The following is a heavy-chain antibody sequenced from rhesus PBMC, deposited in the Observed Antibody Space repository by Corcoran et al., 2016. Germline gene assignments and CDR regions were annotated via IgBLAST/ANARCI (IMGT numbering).Heavy chain of an antibody. CDR3: ARGVITTVDY. D-gene: IGHD3-28*01. CDR2: IAGNSGNT. J-gene: IGHJ4*01. CDR1: GGSISGSY. Sequence: QVQLQESGPGLVKPSETLSLTCAVSGGSISGSYWNWIRQPPGKGLEWIGYIAGNSGNTYYNSSFKSRVTISTDTSKNQFSLKLSSVTAADTAVYYCARGVITTVDYWGQGVLVTVTS. V-gene: IGHV4-165*02.